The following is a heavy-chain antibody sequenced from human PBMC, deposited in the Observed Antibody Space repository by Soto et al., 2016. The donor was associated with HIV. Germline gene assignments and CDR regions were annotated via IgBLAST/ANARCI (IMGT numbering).Heavy chain of an antibody. Sequence: QVQLVQSGAEVKKPGASVKVSCKASGYTFTGYYMHWVRQAPGQGLEWMGWINPNSGGTNYAQKFQGRVTMTRDTSISTAYMELSRLRSDDTAVYYCARPHYDSSGYYYFDYWGQGTLVTVSS. D-gene: IGHD3-22*01. CDR2: INPNSGGT. CDR1: GYTFTGYY. J-gene: IGHJ4*02. V-gene: IGHV1-2*02. CDR3: ARPHYDSSGYYYFDY.